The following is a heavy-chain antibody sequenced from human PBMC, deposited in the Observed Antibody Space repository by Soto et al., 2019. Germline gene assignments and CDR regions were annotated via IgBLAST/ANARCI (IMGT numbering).Heavy chain of an antibody. J-gene: IGHJ5*02. D-gene: IGHD3-22*01. V-gene: IGHV4-31*03. CDR2: IYYSGST. Sequence: QVQLQESGPGLVKPSQTLSLTCTVSGGSIISGGYYWSWIRQHPGKGLEWIGYIYYSGSTYYNPSLKSRVTISVDTSKNQFSLKLSSVTAADTAVYYCARVNYYDSSGYYWFDPWGQGTLVNVSS. CDR3: ARVNYYDSSGYYWFDP. CDR1: GGSIISGGYY.